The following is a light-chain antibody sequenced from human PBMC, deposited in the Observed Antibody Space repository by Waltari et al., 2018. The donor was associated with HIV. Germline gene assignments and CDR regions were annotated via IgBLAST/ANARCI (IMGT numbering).Light chain of an antibody. CDR2: EVS. CDR1: SSAVGGYTY. J-gene: IGLJ1*01. V-gene: IGLV2-14*01. CDR3: SSYTSSSTLSYV. Sequence: QSALTQPASVSGSPGQSITISCTGTSSAVGGYTYVSWYQQHPGKAPKLMIYEVSNRPSGVSNRFSGSKSGNTASLTISGLQAEDEADYYCSSYTSSSTLSYVFGTGTKVTVL.